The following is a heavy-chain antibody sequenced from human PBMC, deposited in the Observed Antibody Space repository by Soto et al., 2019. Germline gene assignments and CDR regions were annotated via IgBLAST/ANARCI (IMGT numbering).Heavy chain of an antibody. CDR1: GGSISSGGYS. V-gene: IGHV4-30-2*01. Sequence: QLQLQESGSGLVKPSQTLSLTCAVSGGSISSGGYSWSWIRQPPGKGLEWIGYIYHSGSTYYNPSLKSRVTISVDRSRNRCALKLSSVTAADTAVYYCARAHYGDYGYGMDVWGQGTTVTVSS. CDR2: IYHSGST. D-gene: IGHD4-17*01. J-gene: IGHJ6*02. CDR3: ARAHYGDYGYGMDV.